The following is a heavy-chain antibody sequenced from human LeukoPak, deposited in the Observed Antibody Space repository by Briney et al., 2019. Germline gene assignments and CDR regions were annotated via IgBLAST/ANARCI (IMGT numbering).Heavy chain of an antibody. V-gene: IGHV6-1*01. CDR2: TFYRSKWYN. CDR3: VRDDGIGLDAFDI. Sequence: SQTLSLTCVISGDSVSSDSNSWNWIRQSPSRGLEWLGRTFYRSKWYNDYAVSVKSRITINPDTSKNQFSLQLNSVTPEDTAVYYCVRDDGIGLDAFDIWGQGTMVTVSS. D-gene: IGHD1-14*01. J-gene: IGHJ3*02. CDR1: GDSVSSDSNS.